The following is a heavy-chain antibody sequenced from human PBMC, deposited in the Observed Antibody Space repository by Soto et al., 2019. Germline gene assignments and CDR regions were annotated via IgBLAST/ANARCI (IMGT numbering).Heavy chain of an antibody. CDR2: ISYDGSNK. CDR1: GFTFSSYG. V-gene: IGHV3-30*18. CDR3: AKEGGTGTSGY. Sequence: QVQLVESGGGVVQPGRALRLSCAASGFTFSSYGMHWVRQAPVKGLGWVAVISYDGSNKYYADSVKGRFTISRDNSKNTLYLEMNSLRAEDTAVYYCAKEGGTGTSGYWGQGTLVTVSS. J-gene: IGHJ4*02. D-gene: IGHD1-1*01.